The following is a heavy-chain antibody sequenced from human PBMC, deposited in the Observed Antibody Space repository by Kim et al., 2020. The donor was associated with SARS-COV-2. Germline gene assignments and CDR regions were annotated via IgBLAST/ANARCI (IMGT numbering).Heavy chain of an antibody. J-gene: IGHJ6*02. CDR2: IIPIFGTA. D-gene: IGHD3-22*01. V-gene: IGHV1-69*13. Sequence: SVKVSCKASGGTFSSYAISWVRQAPGQGLEWMGGIIPIFGTANYAQKFQGRVTITADESTSTAYMELSSLRSEDTAVYYCARVRRQFPYYYDSSGYYDYYYYGMDVWGQGTTVTVSS. CDR3: ARVRRQFPYYYDSSGYYDYYYYGMDV. CDR1: GGTFSSYA.